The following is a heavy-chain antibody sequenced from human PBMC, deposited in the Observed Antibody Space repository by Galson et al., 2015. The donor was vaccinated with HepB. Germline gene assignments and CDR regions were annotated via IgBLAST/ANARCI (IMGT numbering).Heavy chain of an antibody. V-gene: IGHV3-33*01. D-gene: IGHD3-3*01. J-gene: IGHJ4*02. Sequence: SLRLSCAASGFTFSSYGMHWVRQAPGKGLEWVAVIWYDGSNKYYADSVKGRFTISRDNSKNTLYLQMNSLKTEDTAVYYCTTDLAIFGVAPGWGQGTLVTVSS. CDR2: IWYDGSNK. CDR1: GFTFSSYG. CDR3: TTDLAIFGVAPG.